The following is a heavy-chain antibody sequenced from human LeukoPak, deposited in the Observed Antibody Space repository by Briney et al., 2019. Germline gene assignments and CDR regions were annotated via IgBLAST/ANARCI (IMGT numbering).Heavy chain of an antibody. CDR2: IGSRSNPI. Sequence: PGGSLRLSCAASGFSFSDFYMSWIRQAPGLGLEWLSYIGSRSNPIYYADSVKGRFTISRDDDKNSLYLQMNSLRDEDTAVYFCAREVRGSGRDFDYWGQGILVTVST. D-gene: IGHD1-26*01. J-gene: IGHJ4*02. CDR3: AREVRGSGRDFDY. CDR1: GFSFSDFY. V-gene: IGHV3-11*01.